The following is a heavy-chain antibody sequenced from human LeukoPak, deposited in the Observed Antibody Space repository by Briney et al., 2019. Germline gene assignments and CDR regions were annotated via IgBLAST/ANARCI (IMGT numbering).Heavy chain of an antibody. D-gene: IGHD3-10*01. Sequence: GGSLRLSCAASGFTFSTYSMNWVRQAPGKGLEWVSSISSSSSDIYYADSMKGRFTISRDNAKSSLYLQMNSLRAEDTAVYYCARFGELFTDDFYYGMDVWGQGTTVTVSS. CDR2: ISSSSSDI. V-gene: IGHV3-21*01. J-gene: IGHJ6*02. CDR1: GFTFSTYS. CDR3: ARFGELFTDDFYYGMDV.